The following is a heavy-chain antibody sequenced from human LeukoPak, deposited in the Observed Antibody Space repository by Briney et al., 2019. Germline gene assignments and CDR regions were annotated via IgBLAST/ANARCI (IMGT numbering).Heavy chain of an antibody. Sequence: ASVKVSXKASGYTFTSYYMHWVRQAPGQGLDWMGVINPSGGSTSYAHKFQGRVTMTRDTSTSTVYMELSSLRSEDTAMYYCARASAHYFDYWGLGTLVTVSS. CDR3: ARASAHYFDY. J-gene: IGHJ4*02. D-gene: IGHD6-19*01. CDR1: GYTFTSYY. V-gene: IGHV1-46*01. CDR2: INPSGGST.